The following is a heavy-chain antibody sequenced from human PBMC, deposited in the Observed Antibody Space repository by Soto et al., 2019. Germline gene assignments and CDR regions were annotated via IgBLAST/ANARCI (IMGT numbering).Heavy chain of an antibody. CDR3: ASRYGSAFDI. D-gene: IGHD3-10*01. CDR2: IDYSGST. V-gene: IGHV4-59*01. CDR1: GGSISSYY. Sequence: QVQLQESGPGLVKPSETLSLTCTVSGGSISSYYWSWIRQPPGKGLEWIAYIDYSGSTNYNPYLKSGIALLAATSTHQFAPNLSSVTAADTAVYYSASRYGSAFDIWGQGTMVTVSS. J-gene: IGHJ3*02.